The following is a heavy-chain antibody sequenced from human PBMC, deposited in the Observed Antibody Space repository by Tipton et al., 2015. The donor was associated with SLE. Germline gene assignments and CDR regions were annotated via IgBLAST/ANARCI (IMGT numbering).Heavy chain of an antibody. CDR3: ARSLLDAFDI. CDR2: IWYDGSNK. CDR1: GFTFSNYG. J-gene: IGHJ3*02. V-gene: IGHV3-33*01. Sequence: SGFTFSNYGMHWVRQAPGKGLEWVAVIWYDGSNKFYADSVKGRFTISRDNSKNTLYLQMNSLRAEDTAVYYCARSLLDAFDIWGQGTMVTVSS.